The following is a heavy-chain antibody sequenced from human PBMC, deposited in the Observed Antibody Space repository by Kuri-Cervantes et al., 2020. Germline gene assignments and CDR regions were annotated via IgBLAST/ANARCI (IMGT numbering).Heavy chain of an antibody. D-gene: IGHD5-18*01. V-gene: IGHV4-59*01. CDR1: GGSIRGVY. CDR2: VYYSGTT. CDR3: ARTTVGNTYGPFYS. Sequence: SETLSLTCTVSGGSIRGVYWNWIRQPPGKGLEWIGDVYYSGTTKYNPSLKSRVSMSVDTSKNHFSLRLTSVTAADTAVYYCARTTVGNTYGPFYSWGQGSLVTVSS. J-gene: IGHJ4*02.